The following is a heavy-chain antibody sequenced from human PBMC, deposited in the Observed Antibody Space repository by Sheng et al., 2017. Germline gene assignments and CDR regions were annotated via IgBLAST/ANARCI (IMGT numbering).Heavy chain of an antibody. CDR3: ARGNWNYLSDY. CDR2: IIPMLGIP. D-gene: IGHD1-7*01. J-gene: IGHJ4*01. V-gene: IGHV1-69*10. Sequence: QVQLVQSGAEVKKPGSSVKVSCKASGGTFSSHAISWVRQAPGQGLECMGGIIPMLGIPNYAQRFQGRVTITADKSTSTAYMELSSLRSEDTAVYYCARGNWNYLSDYWGQEPWSPSPQ. CDR1: GGTFSSHA.